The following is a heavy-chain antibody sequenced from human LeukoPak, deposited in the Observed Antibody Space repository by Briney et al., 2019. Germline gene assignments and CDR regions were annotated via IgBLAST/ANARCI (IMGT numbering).Heavy chain of an antibody. V-gene: IGHV1-18*01. CDR1: GYKFSTYG. CDR2: ISGYDGKT. D-gene: IGHD3-16*01. CDR3: SRSPPWDIKFGGVIIVFDL. J-gene: IGHJ4*02. Sequence: ASVKVSCKTSGYKFSTYGITWVRQAPGQGLERVGWISGYDGKTAYAQKFQDRVTLTTDTSTNTAYMELTSLTSDDTAVYYCSRSPPWDIKFGGVIIVFDLWGQGTLITVSS.